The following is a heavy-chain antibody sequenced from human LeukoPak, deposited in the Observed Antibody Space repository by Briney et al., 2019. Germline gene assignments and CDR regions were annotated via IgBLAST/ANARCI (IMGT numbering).Heavy chain of an antibody. CDR1: GYTFINYG. D-gene: IGHD2-15*01. Sequence: ASVKVSCRASGYTFINYGINWVRQAPGQGLEWMGWISAYNGNTNYAQKLQGRVTMTTDTSTSTAYMELRSLRSDDTAVYYRARYCSGGSCYSHLYYYYGMDVWGKGTTVTVSS. J-gene: IGHJ6*04. CDR2: ISAYNGNT. CDR3: ARYCSGGSCYSHLYYYYGMDV. V-gene: IGHV1-18*04.